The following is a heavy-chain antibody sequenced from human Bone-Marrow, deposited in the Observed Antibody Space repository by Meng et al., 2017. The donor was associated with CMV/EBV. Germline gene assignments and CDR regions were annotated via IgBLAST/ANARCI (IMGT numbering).Heavy chain of an antibody. V-gene: IGHV1-2*02. J-gene: IGHJ5*02. CDR3: SWFTVAGTTDGLDP. Sequence: ASVKVSCKASGYTFTGYYIHWVRQTPGGGLEYMGWVNPNNGDTNYAQKFQDRVTMTRDTSITTAHMDLRRLRSDDTAVYFCSWFTVAGTTDGLDPWGQGSLVTVSS. CDR1: GYTFTGYY. D-gene: IGHD6-19*01. CDR2: VNPNNGDT.